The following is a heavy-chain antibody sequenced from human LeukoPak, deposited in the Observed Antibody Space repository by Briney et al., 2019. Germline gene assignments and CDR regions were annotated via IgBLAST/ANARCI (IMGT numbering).Heavy chain of an antibody. V-gene: IGHV4-4*02. CDR1: GGSISRSTW. J-gene: IGHJ4*02. D-gene: IGHD1-26*01. Sequence: SETLSLACAVSGGSISRSTWWSWVRQPPGKGLEWIGEIYHSGSANYNPSLKSRLTISVDKSRNQFSLILSSVTAADTAVYYCASKSYSGSYTFDYWGQGTLVTASS. CDR3: ASKSYSGSYTFDY. CDR2: IYHSGSA.